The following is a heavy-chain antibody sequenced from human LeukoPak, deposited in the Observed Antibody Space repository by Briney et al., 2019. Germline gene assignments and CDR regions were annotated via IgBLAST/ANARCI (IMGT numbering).Heavy chain of an antibody. Sequence: GGSLRLSCAPSGFTFSSHGMHWVRQAPGKGLEWVAIISNDGSRKYYAHSVEGRFTISRDNSKNTLYLQMDSLRAENTAVYYCARDRAWNYFDYWGQGTLVTVSS. CDR1: GFTFSSHG. D-gene: IGHD3-3*01. CDR2: ISNDGSRK. V-gene: IGHV3-30*03. CDR3: ARDRAWNYFDY. J-gene: IGHJ4*02.